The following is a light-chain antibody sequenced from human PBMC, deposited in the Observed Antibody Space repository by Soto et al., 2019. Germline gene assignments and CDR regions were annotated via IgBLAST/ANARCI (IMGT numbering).Light chain of an antibody. CDR3: QQSYSTPRT. CDR2: AAF. J-gene: IGKJ1*01. V-gene: IGKV1-39*01. Sequence: DIQMTQSPSSLSASVGDRVTITCRASQSISTYLNWYQQTPGRAPKVLIYAAFSLQSGVPSRFSGSGSGTDFTRTISSLQPEDFATYYWQQSYSTPRTFGQGTKVEIK. CDR1: QSISTY.